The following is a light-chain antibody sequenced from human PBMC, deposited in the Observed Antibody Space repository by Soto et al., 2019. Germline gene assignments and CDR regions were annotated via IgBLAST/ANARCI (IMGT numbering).Light chain of an antibody. Sequence: QSALTQPPSASGSPGQSVTISCTGTSSDVGGYNFVSWYQQHPGKAPNLMIYEVSKRPSGVPDRFSASKSGNTASLTVSGLQAEEEADYYCSSYVGSNNFVFGTGTKLTVL. CDR3: SSYVGSNNFV. CDR1: SSDVGGYNF. CDR2: EVS. J-gene: IGLJ1*01. V-gene: IGLV2-8*01.